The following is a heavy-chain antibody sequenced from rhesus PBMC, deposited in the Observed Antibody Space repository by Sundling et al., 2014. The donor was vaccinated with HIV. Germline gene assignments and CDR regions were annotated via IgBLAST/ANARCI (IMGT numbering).Heavy chain of an antibody. V-gene: IGHV4-165*01. CDR1: SGSFSGYF. D-gene: IGHD3-34*01. CDR3: ARRLLGSFDY. CDR2: GLVVVGAP. Sequence: QVHLQESGPGLVKPSETLSLTCAVSSGSFSGYFWGWIRQPPGKGPGVDWIYGLVVVGAPDYNPSLKSRVTISTDTSKNQFSLKLSSVTAADTAVYYCARRLLGSFDYWGQGVLVTGLL. J-gene: IGHJ4*01.